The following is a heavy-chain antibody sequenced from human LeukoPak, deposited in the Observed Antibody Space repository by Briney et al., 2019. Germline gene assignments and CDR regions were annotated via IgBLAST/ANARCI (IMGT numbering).Heavy chain of an antibody. V-gene: IGHV3-21*01. D-gene: IGHD2-2*02. J-gene: IGHJ4*02. CDR3: ARVGYCSSTSCYSDY. Sequence: KSGGSLRLSCAASGFTFSSYSMTWVRQAPGKGLEWVSSISSSSSYIYYADSVKGRFTISRDNAKNSLYLQMNSLRAEDTAVYYCARVGYCSSTSCYSDYWGQGTLVTVSS. CDR2: ISSSSSYI. CDR1: GFTFSSYS.